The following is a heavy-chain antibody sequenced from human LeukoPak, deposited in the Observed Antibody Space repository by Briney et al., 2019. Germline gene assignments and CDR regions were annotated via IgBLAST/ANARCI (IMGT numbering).Heavy chain of an antibody. CDR2: LVPMFGIA. CDR1: GYTFNNYY. V-gene: IGHV1-69*10. D-gene: IGHD1-26*01. CDR3: ARGPLILGDYYFDS. J-gene: IGHJ4*02. Sequence: SVKVSCKASGYTFNNYYMHWVRQAPGQGLEWMGRLVPMFGIAKYAQMFQGRVTITADKSTTTAYMELSSLRSADTALYFCARGPLILGDYYFDSWGQGTLVTVSS.